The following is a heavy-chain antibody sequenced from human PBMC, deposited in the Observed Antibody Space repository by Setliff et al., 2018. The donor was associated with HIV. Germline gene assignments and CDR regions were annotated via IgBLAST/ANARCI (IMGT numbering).Heavy chain of an antibody. CDR2: ISGSGGST. Sequence: PGGSLRLSCTASGFTFSSYAMTWVRQAPGKGLGWVSAISGSGGSTYYADSVKGRFTISRDNSKNTLYLQMNSLRAEDTAVYYCARDRLVSGGAFDIWGQGTMVTVSS. CDR3: ARDRLVSGGAFDI. D-gene: IGHD5-12*01. J-gene: IGHJ3*02. V-gene: IGHV3-23*01. CDR1: GFTFSSYA.